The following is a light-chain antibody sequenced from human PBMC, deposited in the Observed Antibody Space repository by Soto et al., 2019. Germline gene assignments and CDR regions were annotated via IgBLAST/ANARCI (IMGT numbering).Light chain of an antibody. CDR2: GAS. J-gene: IGKJ2*01. CDR1: QSVSSSY. CDR3: QQYGSSLVYT. V-gene: IGKV3-20*01. Sequence: EIVLTQSPGTLSLSPGERATLSCRASQSVSSSYLAWYQQKPGQAPRLLIYGASSRATGIPDRFSGSGSGTDFTLTISRLEPEDFAVYYCQQYGSSLVYTFGQGTKLVIK.